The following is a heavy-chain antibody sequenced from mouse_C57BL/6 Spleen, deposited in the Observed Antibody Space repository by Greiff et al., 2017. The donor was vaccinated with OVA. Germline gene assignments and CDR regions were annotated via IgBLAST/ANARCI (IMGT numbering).Heavy chain of an antibody. D-gene: IGHD2-5*01. Sequence: QVQLKQPGAELVKPGASVKLSCKASGYTFTSYWMHWVKQRPGQGLEWIGMIHPNSGSTNYNEKFKSKATLTVDKSSSTAYMQLSSLTSEDSAVYYCARYSNYWYFEVWGTGTTVTVSS. V-gene: IGHV1-64*01. CDR3: ARYSNYWYFEV. J-gene: IGHJ1*03. CDR1: GYTFTSYW. CDR2: IHPNSGST.